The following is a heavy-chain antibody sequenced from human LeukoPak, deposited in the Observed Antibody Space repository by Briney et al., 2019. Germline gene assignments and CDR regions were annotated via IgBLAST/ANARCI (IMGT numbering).Heavy chain of an antibody. CDR1: GFTFSSYA. Sequence: GGPLRLSCAASGFTFSSYAMSWVRQAPGKGLEWVSAISGSSGSAYYTDSVKGRFTISRANSKNTLYLQMNSLRADDTAVYYCAKEGSGWYLYYFDYWGQGTLVTVSS. V-gene: IGHV3-23*01. CDR3: AKEGSGWYLYYFDY. CDR2: ISGSSGSA. D-gene: IGHD6-19*01. J-gene: IGHJ4*02.